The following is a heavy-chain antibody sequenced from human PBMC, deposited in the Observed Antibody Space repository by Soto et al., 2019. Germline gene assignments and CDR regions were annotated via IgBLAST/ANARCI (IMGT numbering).Heavy chain of an antibody. Sequence: QVQLQESGPGLVTPSQTLSLTCTVSGGSISSGDYYWSWIRQFPGKGLEWMGYIYYSGSTYYNPSLESRVIISVDTSKNQFSLKLNSVTAADTAVYYCARDKSGYDRIDYWGQGTLVTVSS. V-gene: IGHV4-31*03. CDR2: IYYSGST. J-gene: IGHJ4*02. CDR3: ARDKSGYDRIDY. D-gene: IGHD3-9*01. CDR1: GGSISSGDYY.